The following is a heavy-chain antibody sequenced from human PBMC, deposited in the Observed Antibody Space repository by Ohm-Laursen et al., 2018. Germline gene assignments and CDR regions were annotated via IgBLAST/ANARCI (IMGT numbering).Heavy chain of an antibody. CDR2: IYSGGST. V-gene: IGHV3-66*01. J-gene: IGHJ4*02. D-gene: IGHD5-24*01. Sequence: SLRLSCAASGFTVGNNYMSWVRQAPGKGLEWVSFIYSGGSTYYADSVKGRFTISRDNSKNTLYLQMNSLRAEDTAVYYCARGPSGTAKIGGGQGTLVTVSS. CDR3: ARGPSGTAKIG. CDR1: GFTVGNNY.